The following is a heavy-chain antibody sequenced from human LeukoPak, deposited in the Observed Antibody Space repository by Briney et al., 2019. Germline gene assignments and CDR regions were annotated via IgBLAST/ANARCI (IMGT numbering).Heavy chain of an antibody. Sequence: ASVKVSCKASGYTFTGYYMHWVRQAPGQGLEWVGWINPNNGGTNYAQKFQGRVTTTRDTSISTAYMEVSRLRSDDTAVYYCARDRSLNDYGDYSFDYWGQGTLVTVSS. V-gene: IGHV1-2*02. CDR1: GYTFTGYY. J-gene: IGHJ4*02. D-gene: IGHD4-17*01. CDR3: ARDRSLNDYGDYSFDY. CDR2: INPNNGGT.